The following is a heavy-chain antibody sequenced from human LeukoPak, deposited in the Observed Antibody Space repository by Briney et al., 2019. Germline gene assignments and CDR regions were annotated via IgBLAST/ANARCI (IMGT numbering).Heavy chain of an antibody. D-gene: IGHD1-26*01. CDR3: ASLQWASRYYGMDV. CDR1: GCTFSSYA. J-gene: IGHJ6*02. Sequence: GGSLRLSCAASGCTFSSYAMSWVRQAPGKGLEWVSAISGSGGSTYYADSVKGRFTISRDNSKNTLYLQMNSLRAEDTAVYYCASLQWASRYYGMDVWGQGTTVTVSS. CDR2: ISGSGGST. V-gene: IGHV3-23*01.